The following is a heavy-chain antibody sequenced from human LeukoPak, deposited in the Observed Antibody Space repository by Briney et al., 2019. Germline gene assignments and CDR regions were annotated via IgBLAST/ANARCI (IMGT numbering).Heavy chain of an antibody. CDR1: GYTFTSCA. V-gene: IGHV7-4-1*02. J-gene: IGHJ4*02. CDR2: INTNTGNP. D-gene: IGHD5-24*01. Sequence: ASVKVSCKASGYTFTSCAINWVRQAPGQGLEWLGWINTNTGNPTFAQGFAGRFVFSLDTSVSTAYLQISSLKAEDTAVYYCARAERWLQNDYWGQGTLVTVSS. CDR3: ARAERWLQNDY.